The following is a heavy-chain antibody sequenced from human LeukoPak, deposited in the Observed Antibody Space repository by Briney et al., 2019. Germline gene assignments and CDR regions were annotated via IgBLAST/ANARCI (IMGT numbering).Heavy chain of an antibody. CDR3: ARGKMELQRRAFVF. Sequence: GGSLRLSCAASGFTFRTYWMSWIRQAPGKEPEWVADINQDGSEEYYLQSVRGRFTVSRDNAKNAVFLQMNNLRADDTAVYYCARGKMELQRRAFVFWGQGTGVTVSS. J-gene: IGHJ3*01. D-gene: IGHD1-26*01. CDR2: INQDGSEE. V-gene: IGHV3-7*01. CDR1: GFTFRTYW.